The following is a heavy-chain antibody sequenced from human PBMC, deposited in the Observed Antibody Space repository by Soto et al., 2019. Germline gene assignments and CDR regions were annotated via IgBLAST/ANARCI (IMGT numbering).Heavy chain of an antibody. V-gene: IGHV1-69*06. CDR3: AREGDSSGWLSN. Sequence: QVQLEQSGAEVKKPGSSVKVSCKASGGTFRSHAIAWVRQAPGQGLEWMGDFIPIFGTSNYAQKFQGRVTMTSDTSINTVYLEVTSLTSDDTAIYYCAREGDSSGWLSNWGQGTLVTVSS. CDR2: FIPIFGTS. J-gene: IGHJ4*02. CDR1: GGTFRSHA. D-gene: IGHD6-19*01.